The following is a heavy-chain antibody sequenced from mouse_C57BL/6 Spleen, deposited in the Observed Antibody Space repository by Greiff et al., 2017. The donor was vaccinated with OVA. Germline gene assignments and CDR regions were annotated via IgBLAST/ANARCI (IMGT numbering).Heavy chain of an antibody. D-gene: IGHD3-2*02. Sequence: VQLQQPGAELVVPGASVKLSCKASGYTFTSYWMHWVKQRPGQGLEWIGEIDPSDSYTNYNQKFKGKSTLTVDKSSSTAYMQLSSLTSEDSAVYYCARQLRLPYFDYWGQGTTLTVSS. CDR1: GYTFTSYW. CDR3: ARQLRLPYFDY. V-gene: IGHV1-69*01. J-gene: IGHJ2*01. CDR2: IDPSDSYT.